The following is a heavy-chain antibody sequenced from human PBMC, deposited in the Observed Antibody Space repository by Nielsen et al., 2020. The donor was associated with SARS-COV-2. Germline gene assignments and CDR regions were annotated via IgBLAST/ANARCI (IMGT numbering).Heavy chain of an antibody. CDR2: ISYDGSNK. D-gene: IGHD2-2*01. J-gene: IGHJ3*02. V-gene: IGHV3-30*18. CDR3: AKLPYCSSTSCYLNAFDI. Sequence: WIRQPPGKGLEWVAVISYDGSNKYYADSVKGRFTISRDNSKNTLYLQMNSLSAEDTAVYYCAKLPYCSSTSCYLNAFDIWGQGTMVTVSS.